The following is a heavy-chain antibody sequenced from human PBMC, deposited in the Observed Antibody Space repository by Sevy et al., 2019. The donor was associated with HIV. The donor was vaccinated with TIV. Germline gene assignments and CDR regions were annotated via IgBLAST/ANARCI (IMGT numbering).Heavy chain of an antibody. Sequence: GGSLRLSCAASGFTFSSYWMSWVRQAPGKGLEWVANIKQDGSEKYYVDSVKGRFTISRDNAKNSLYLQMNSLRAEDTALYYCAKDIVDEYSSGWYAFDIWGQGTMVTVSS. CDR2: IKQDGSEK. J-gene: IGHJ3*02. D-gene: IGHD6-19*01. V-gene: IGHV3-7*03. CDR1: GFTFSSYW. CDR3: AKDIVDEYSSGWYAFDI.